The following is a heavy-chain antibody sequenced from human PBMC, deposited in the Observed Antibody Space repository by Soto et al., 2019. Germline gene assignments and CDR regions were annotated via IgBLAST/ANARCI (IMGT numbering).Heavy chain of an antibody. CDR3: AKARYCSGGSCYDYFDY. Sequence: EVQLLESGGGLVQPGGSLRLSCAASGFTFSSYAMSWVRQAPGKGLEWVSAISGSGGSTYYADSVKGRFTISRDNSKNTLYLQMNGLRAEDTAVYYCAKARYCSGGSCYDYFDYWGQGTLVTVSS. D-gene: IGHD2-15*01. CDR1: GFTFSSYA. CDR2: ISGSGGST. V-gene: IGHV3-23*01. J-gene: IGHJ4*02.